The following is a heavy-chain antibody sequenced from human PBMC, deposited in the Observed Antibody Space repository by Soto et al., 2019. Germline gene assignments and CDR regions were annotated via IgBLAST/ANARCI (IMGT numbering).Heavy chain of an antibody. CDR3: ARVLFLGVGYYYGMDV. CDR2: INHSGST. Sequence: SETLSLTCAVYGGSFSGYYWSWIRQPPGKGLEWIGEINHSGSTNYNPSLKSRVTISVDTSKNQFSLKLSSVTAADTAVYYCARVLFLGVGYYYGMDVWGQGTTITVSS. CDR1: GGSFSGYY. J-gene: IGHJ6*02. D-gene: IGHD3-10*01. V-gene: IGHV4-34*01.